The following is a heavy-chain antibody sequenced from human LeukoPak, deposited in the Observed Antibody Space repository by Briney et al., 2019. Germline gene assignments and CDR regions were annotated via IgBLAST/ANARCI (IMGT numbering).Heavy chain of an antibody. CDR1: GGSISSYY. Sequence: SETLSLTCTVSGGSISSYYCSWIRQPPGKGLEWVGYIYYSGSTNYNPSLKRRVTISVDTSKNQFSLKLSSVTAADTAVYYCVRTPRQQLVRNYYYYMDVWGKGTTVTVSS. CDR3: VRTPRQQLVRNYYYYMDV. CDR2: IYYSGST. D-gene: IGHD6-13*01. J-gene: IGHJ6*03. V-gene: IGHV4-59*12.